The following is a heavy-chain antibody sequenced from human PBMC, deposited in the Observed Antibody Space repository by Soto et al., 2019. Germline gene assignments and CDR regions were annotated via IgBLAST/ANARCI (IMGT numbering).Heavy chain of an antibody. Sequence: ASVKVSCKASGGTFSSYAISWVRQAPGQGLEWMGGIIPIFGTANYAQKFQGRVTITADESTSTAYMELSSLRSEDTAVYYCARTTVTAHCYYYGMDVWGQGTTGTVSS. V-gene: IGHV1-69*13. CDR3: ARTTVTAHCYYYGMDV. CDR1: GGTFSSYA. CDR2: IIPIFGTA. J-gene: IGHJ6*02. D-gene: IGHD4-4*01.